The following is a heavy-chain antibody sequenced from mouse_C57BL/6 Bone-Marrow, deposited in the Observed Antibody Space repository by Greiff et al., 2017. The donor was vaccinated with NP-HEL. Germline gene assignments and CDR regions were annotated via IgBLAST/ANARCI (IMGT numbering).Heavy chain of an antibody. CDR3: ARWPGYDYDSAWFAY. Sequence: QVQLQQPGAELVKPGASVKMSCKASGYTFTSYWITWVKQRPGQGLEWIGDIYPGSGSTNYNEKFKSKATLTVDTSSSTAYMQLSSLTSEDSAVHYCARWPGYDYDSAWFAYWGQGTLVTVSA. D-gene: IGHD2-4*01. CDR2: IYPGSGST. J-gene: IGHJ3*01. CDR1: GYTFTSYW. V-gene: IGHV1-55*01.